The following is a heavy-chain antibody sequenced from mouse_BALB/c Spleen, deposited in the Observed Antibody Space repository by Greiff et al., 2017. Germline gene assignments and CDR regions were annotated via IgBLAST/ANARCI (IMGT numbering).Heavy chain of an antibody. CDR1: GFTFTDYY. CDR2: IRNKANGYTT. CDR3: ARPDYYGYWFAY. V-gene: IGHV7-3*02. D-gene: IGHD1-2*01. J-gene: IGHJ3*01. Sequence: EVQVVESGGGLVQPGGSLRLSCATSGFTFTDYYMSWVRQPPGKALEWLGFIRNKANGYTTEYSASVKGRFTISRDNSQSILYLQMNTLRAEDSATYYCARPDYYGYWFAYWGQGTLVTVSA.